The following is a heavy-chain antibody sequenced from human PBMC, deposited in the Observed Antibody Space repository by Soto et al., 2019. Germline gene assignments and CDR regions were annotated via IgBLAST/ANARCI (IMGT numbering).Heavy chain of an antibody. CDR2: IYSDGTT. J-gene: IGHJ4*02. D-gene: IGHD3-10*01. V-gene: IGHV3-53*01. CDR3: AKGGPGASSGLFEF. CDR1: GFIVTSNY. Sequence: GGSLRLSCAASGFIVTSNYMSWVRQAPGKGLEWVSVIYSDGTTNYAESVKGRFTISRDNSKNTVFLQMSSLRAEDTAVYYCAKGGPGASSGLFEFWGQGTLVTVSS.